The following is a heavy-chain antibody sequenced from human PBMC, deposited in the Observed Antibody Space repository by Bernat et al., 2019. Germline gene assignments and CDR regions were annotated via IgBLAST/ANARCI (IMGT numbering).Heavy chain of an antibody. V-gene: IGHV3-66*01. CDR2: IYSGGST. CDR3: ASSTILPVY. D-gene: IGHD3-3*01. CDR1: GFTFLSHW. Sequence: EVQLVQSGAALVQPGGSLRLSCAASGFTFLSHWMCWLRQAPGKGLEWVSVIYSGGSTYYADSVKGRFTISRDNSKNTLYLQMNSLRAEDTAVYYCASSTILPVYWGQGTLVTVSS. J-gene: IGHJ4*02.